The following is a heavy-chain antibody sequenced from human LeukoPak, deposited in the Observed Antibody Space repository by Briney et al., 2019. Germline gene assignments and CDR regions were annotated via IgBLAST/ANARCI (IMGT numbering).Heavy chain of an antibody. V-gene: IGHV3-9*01. D-gene: IGHD7-27*01. CDR2: ISWNSGSI. J-gene: IGHJ6*02. CDR3: AKSTGDRSYYGMDV. Sequence: GRSLRLSCAASGFTFDDYAMHWVRQAPGKGLEWVSGISWNSGSIGYADSVEGRFTISRDNAKNSLYLQMNSLRAEDTALYYCAKSTGDRSYYGMDVWGQGTTVTVSS. CDR1: GFTFDDYA.